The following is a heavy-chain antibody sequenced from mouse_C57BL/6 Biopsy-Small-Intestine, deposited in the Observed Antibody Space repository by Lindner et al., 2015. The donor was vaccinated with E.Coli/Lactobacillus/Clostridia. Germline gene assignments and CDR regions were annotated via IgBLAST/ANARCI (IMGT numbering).Heavy chain of an antibody. V-gene: IGHV1-53*01. Sequence: SVKVSCKASGYTFTGYYMHWVRQAPGQGLEWMGWINPNSGGTNYAQKFQGRVTMTRDTSISTAYMELSRLRSDDTAVYYCARDSSSWYYYYYGMDVWGQGTTVTVSS. D-gene: IGHD1-1*01. J-gene: IGHJ1*01. CDR1: GYTFTGYY. CDR3: ARDSSSWYYYYYGMDV. CDR2: INPNSGGT.